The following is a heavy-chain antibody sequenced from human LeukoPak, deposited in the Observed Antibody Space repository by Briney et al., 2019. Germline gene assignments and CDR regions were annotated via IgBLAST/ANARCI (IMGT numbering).Heavy chain of an antibody. CDR1: GGTFSSYA. CDR2: IIPIFGTA. Sequence: ASVKVSCKASGGTFSSYAISWVRQAPGQGLEGMGGIIPIFGTAKYAQKFQGRVTINTDESTSTDYMEPRSVRSEDTAVYYCARDEGQYYDSSGYYIWGQGTLVSVSS. J-gene: IGHJ4*02. CDR3: ARDEGQYYDSSGYYI. D-gene: IGHD3-22*01. V-gene: IGHV1-69*05.